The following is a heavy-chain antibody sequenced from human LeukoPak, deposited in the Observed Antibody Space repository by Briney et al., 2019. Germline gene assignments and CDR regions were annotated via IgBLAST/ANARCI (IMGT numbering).Heavy chain of an antibody. V-gene: IGHV3-7*01. CDR2: IKQDGSEK. CDR3: ARDSSGYDYDWFDP. D-gene: IGHD5-12*01. J-gene: IGHJ5*02. CDR1: GFTFSSYW. Sequence: SGGSLRLSCAASGFTFSSYWMSWVRQAPGKGLEWVANIKQDGSEKYYVDSVKGRFTISRDNAKNSLYLQMNSLRAEDTAVYYCARDSSGYDYDWFDPWGQGTLVTVSS.